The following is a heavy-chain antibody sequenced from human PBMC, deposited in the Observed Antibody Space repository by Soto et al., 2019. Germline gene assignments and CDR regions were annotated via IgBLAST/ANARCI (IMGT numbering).Heavy chain of an antibody. CDR1: GFNFGDYA. V-gene: IGHV3-49*03. J-gene: IGHJ4*02. CDR2: IRSKAYGGTT. CDR3: TVDIVATSFFDY. Sequence: GGSLRLSCTASGFNFGDYAMSWFRQAPGKGLEWVGFIRSKAYGGTTEYAASVKGRFTISRDDSKSIAYLQMNSLKTEDTAVYYCTVDIVATSFFDYWGQGTLVTVSS. D-gene: IGHD5-12*01.